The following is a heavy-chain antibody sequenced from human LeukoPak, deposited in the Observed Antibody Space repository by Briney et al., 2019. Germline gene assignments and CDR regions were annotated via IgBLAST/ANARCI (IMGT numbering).Heavy chain of an antibody. CDR2: IFHSGSI. J-gene: IGHJ4*02. Sequence: SETLSLTCAVSGGSMTNYYWTWIRQPPGRGLEWIGNIFHSGSINYNPSLKSRVTISIDTSKSQFSLKLNSVTAADTAVHYCARGLGLNYFDFWGQGTLVTVSS. CDR1: GGSMTNYY. V-gene: IGHV4-59*08. CDR3: ARGLGLNYFDF. D-gene: IGHD7-27*01.